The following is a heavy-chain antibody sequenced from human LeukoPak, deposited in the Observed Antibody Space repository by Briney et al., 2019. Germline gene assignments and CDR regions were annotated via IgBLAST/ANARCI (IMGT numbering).Heavy chain of an antibody. Sequence: GRSLRLSCAASGFTFSSYWMHWVRQAPGKGLVWVSRINTDGSSTSYADSVKGRFTISRDNAKNTLYLQMNSLRAEDTAVYYCARGSIAAYYYYYYYMDVWGKGTTVTVSS. V-gene: IGHV3-74*01. D-gene: IGHD6-6*01. CDR3: ARGSIAAYYYYYYYMDV. CDR1: GFTFSSYW. J-gene: IGHJ6*03. CDR2: INTDGSST.